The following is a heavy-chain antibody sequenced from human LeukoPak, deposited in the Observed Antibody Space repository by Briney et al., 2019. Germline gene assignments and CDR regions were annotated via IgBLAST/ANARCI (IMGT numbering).Heavy chain of an antibody. CDR1: GYTFTGYY. V-gene: IGHV1-2*02. J-gene: IGHJ4*02. CDR2: IIPNSGGT. CDR3: ARDPVNYDFWSGYYFDY. D-gene: IGHD3-3*01. Sequence: ASMKVSCKASGYTFTGYYMHWVRQAPGQGLEWMGWIIPNSGGTNYAQKFQGRVTMTRDTSISTAYMELSRLRSDDTAVYYCARDPVNYDFWSGYYFDYWGQGTLVTVSS.